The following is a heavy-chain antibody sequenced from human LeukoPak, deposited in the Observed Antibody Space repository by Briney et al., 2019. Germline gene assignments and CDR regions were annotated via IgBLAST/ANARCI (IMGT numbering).Heavy chain of an antibody. Sequence: GGSLRLSCAASGFTFSSYSMNWVRQAPGKGLEWVANIKQDGSEKYYVDSVKGRFTFSRDNAKNSLYLQMNSLRAEDTAVYYCARDVVGATWFYYYYYMDVWGKGTTVTVSS. V-gene: IGHV3-7*01. CDR3: ARDVVGATWFYYYYYMDV. CDR2: IKQDGSEK. J-gene: IGHJ6*03. CDR1: GFTFSSYS. D-gene: IGHD1-26*01.